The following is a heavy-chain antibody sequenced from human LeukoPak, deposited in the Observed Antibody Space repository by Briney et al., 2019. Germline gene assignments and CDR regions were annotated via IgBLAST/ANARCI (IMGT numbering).Heavy chain of an antibody. CDR2: INPNSGGT. Sequence: ASVTVSFKASGYTFTVYYMHWGRQAPGQGREGMGWINPNSGGTNYAQKFQGRVTMTRDTSISTAYMELSRLSSDDTAVYYCARVLRYFDWLRSRYYYYMDVWGKGTTVTISS. CDR1: GYTFTVYY. V-gene: IGHV1-2*02. CDR3: ARVLRYFDWLRSRYYYYMDV. J-gene: IGHJ6*03. D-gene: IGHD3-9*01.